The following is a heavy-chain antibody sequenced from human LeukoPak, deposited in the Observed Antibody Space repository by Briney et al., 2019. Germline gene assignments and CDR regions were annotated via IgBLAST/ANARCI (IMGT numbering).Heavy chain of an antibody. D-gene: IGHD6-13*01. CDR2: ISAYNGNA. CDR1: GYTFTSYD. J-gene: IGHJ4*02. V-gene: IGHV1-18*01. CDR3: AREAATGVYFDY. Sequence: ASVKVSCKASGYTFTSYDINWVRQAPGQGLEWMGWISAYNGNANYAHNLQGRVTMTTDTSTSTAYMELRSLTSDDTAVYHCAREAATGVYFDYWGQGTLVTVSS.